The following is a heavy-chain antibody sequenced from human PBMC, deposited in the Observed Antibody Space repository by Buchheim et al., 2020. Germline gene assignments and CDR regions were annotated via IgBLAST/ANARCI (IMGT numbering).Heavy chain of an antibody. V-gene: IGHV1-8*01. CDR1: GYTFSNYH. D-gene: IGHD3-16*01. J-gene: IGHJ5*02. Sequence: QVQLVQSGAEVKKPGASVKVSCKASGYTFSNYHINWVRQATGQGPEWMGWVHPHNGHTGYAQKFQGRVTMTRNTSISTAYMVLSSLRFEDTAVYYCARALTSPDMGVFDPWGQGTL. CDR2: VHPHNGHT. CDR3: ARALTSPDMGVFDP.